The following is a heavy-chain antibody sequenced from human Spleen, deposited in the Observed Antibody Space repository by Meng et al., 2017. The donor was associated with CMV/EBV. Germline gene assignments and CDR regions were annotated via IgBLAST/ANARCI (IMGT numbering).Heavy chain of an antibody. D-gene: IGHD6-13*01. CDR3: ARTYSSSWYYFDY. CDR1: GYTFTGYY. V-gene: IGHV1-2*02. Sequence: ASVKVSCKASGYTFTGYYMHWVRQAPGQGLEWMGWINPNSGGTNYAQKFQGRVTMTRDTSISTAYMELSRLRSEDTAVYYCARTYSSSWYYFDYWGQGTLVTVSS. J-gene: IGHJ4*02. CDR2: INPNSGGT.